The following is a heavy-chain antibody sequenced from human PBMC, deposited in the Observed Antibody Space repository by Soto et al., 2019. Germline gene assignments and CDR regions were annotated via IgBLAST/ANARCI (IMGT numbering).Heavy chain of an antibody. D-gene: IGHD5-12*01. J-gene: IGHJ4*02. Sequence: QVQLVQSGAEVKKPGASVTVSCKTSGYTFTSYDINWVRQATGQGLEWMGWMNPHSGNTGYAQKLQGRVTMTRNTSIGTAYLELSILRSEDTAVYYCARPTSASVLYWGQGTLVTVSS. CDR2: MNPHSGNT. V-gene: IGHV1-8*01. CDR1: GYTFTSYD. CDR3: ARPTSASVLY.